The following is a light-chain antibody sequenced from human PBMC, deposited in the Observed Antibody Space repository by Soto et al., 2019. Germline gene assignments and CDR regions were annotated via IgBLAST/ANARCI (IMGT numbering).Light chain of an antibody. J-gene: IGKJ1*01. CDR3: QQYNSYSPWP. V-gene: IGKV1-5*01. CDR1: QSISSW. CDR2: DAS. Sequence: DIQMTQSPSTLSASVGDRVTITCRASQSISSWLAWYQQKPGKAPKLLIYDASSLESGVPSRFSGSGSGTEFTLTISSLQPDDFAPYYCQQYNSYSPWPFGQGTKVEIK.